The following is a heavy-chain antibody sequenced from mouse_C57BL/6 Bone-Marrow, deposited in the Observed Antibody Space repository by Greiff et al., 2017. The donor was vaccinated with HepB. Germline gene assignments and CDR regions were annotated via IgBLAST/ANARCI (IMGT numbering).Heavy chain of an antibody. J-gene: IGHJ2*01. V-gene: IGHV1-81*01. CDR3: ARSVYGNYEVDY. D-gene: IGHD2-1*01. CDR1: GYTFTSYG. Sequence: QVQLQQSGAELARPGASVKLSCKASGYTFTSYGISWVKQRTGQGLVWIGEIYPRSGNTYYNEKFKGKATLTADKSSSTAYMELRSLTSEDSAVYFCARSVYGNYEVDYWGQGTTLTVSS. CDR2: IYPRSGNT.